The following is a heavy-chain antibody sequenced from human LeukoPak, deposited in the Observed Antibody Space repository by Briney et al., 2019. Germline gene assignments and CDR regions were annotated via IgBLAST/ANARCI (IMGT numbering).Heavy chain of an antibody. Sequence: GESLRLSCAASGFSVSLYGMHWVRQAPGKGLDWVAFLRSDTNSEHYAVSVKGRFAISRDTSKDTLNLQMRSLRVEDTALYYCARGLRQAGLAPLEFWGQGTQVIVSS. CDR3: ARGLRQAGLAPLEF. CDR2: LRSDTNSE. D-gene: IGHD3-10*01. V-gene: IGHV3-30*02. J-gene: IGHJ4*02. CDR1: GFSVSLYG.